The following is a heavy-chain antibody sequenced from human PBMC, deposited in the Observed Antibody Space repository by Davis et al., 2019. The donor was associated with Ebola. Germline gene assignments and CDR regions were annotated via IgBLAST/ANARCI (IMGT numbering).Heavy chain of an antibody. J-gene: IGHJ6*02. D-gene: IGHD6-13*01. CDR3: AKVAGYSSSWYVGYYGMDV. CDR2: IRYDGSNK. Sequence: GGSLRLSCAASGFTFSSYGMRWVRQAPGKGLEWVAFIRYDGSNKYYADSVKGRFTISRDNSKNTLYLQMNSLRAEDTTVYYCAKVAGYSSSWYVGYYGMDVWGQGTTVTVSS. V-gene: IGHV3-30*02. CDR1: GFTFSSYG.